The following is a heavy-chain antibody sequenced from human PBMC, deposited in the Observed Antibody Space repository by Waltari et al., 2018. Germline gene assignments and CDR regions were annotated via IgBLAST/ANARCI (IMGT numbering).Heavy chain of an antibody. V-gene: IGHV4-34*01. CDR1: GRSSSGYY. D-gene: IGHD4-4*01. J-gene: IGHJ4*02. CDR2: IKHSVST. Sequence: QVQLQQWGAGLLKPSATLSLTCAVYGRSSSGYYWSWIRQPPGKGLEWIGEIKHSVSTNDSPSHKSRVTISVDTSKNQCSLKLCCVTAADTAVHYCARRRMTTVSPIYCFGYWGQGTLVTVSS. CDR3: ARRRMTTVSPIYCFGY.